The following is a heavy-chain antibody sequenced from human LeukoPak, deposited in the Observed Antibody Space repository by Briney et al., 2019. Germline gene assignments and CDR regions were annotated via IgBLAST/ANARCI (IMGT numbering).Heavy chain of an antibody. D-gene: IGHD2-15*01. J-gene: IGHJ4*02. V-gene: IGHV1-2*04. CDR3: ARAQYCSGGSCYSGIDY. CDR1: GGTFSSYA. Sequence: ASVKVSCKASGGTFSSYAISWVRQAPGQGLEWMGWINPNSGGANYAQKFQGWVTMTRDTSISTAYMELSRLRSDDTAVYYCARAQYCSGGSCYSGIDYWGQGTLVTVSS. CDR2: INPNSGGA.